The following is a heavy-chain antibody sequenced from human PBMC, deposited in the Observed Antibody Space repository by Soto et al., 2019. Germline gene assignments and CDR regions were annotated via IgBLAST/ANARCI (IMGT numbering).Heavy chain of an antibody. J-gene: IGHJ6*02. D-gene: IGHD2-2*01. CDR3: ARDSDCHSTSCFFPPHV. CDR1: GFTFSDEN. CDR2: ISGGGSYI. V-gene: IGHV3-21*06. Sequence: PGGSLRLSCSASGFTFSDENMSWVRQVPGKGLEWVSGISGGGSYIFYADSVQDRFSISRDNPKNSLFLEMNSLRVEDTAVYYCARDSDCHSTSCFFPPHVWGQGTTVTVSS.